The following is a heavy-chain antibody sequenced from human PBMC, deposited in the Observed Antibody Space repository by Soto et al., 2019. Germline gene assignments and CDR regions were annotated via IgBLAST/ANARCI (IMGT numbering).Heavy chain of an antibody. Sequence: QVQLVQSGAEVKKPGASVKVSCKASGYTFTSYDINWVRQATGQGLEWMGWMNPNSGNTGYAQKFQGRVTMTRNTSISTAYMELSRLRSEDTAVYYCARGRPRYSGRYEVYYYYGMDVWGQGTTVTVSS. CDR3: ARGRPRYSGRYEVYYYYGMDV. D-gene: IGHD1-26*01. CDR1: GYTFTSYD. J-gene: IGHJ6*02. CDR2: MNPNSGNT. V-gene: IGHV1-8*01.